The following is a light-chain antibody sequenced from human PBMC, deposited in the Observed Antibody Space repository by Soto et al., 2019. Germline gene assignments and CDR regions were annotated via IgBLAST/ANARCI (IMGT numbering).Light chain of an antibody. Sequence: QSVLTQPPSASGSPRQSVTISCTGTSSDVGGYNYVSWYQQHPGKVPKLLIYEVTRRPSGVPDRFSGSKSGNTASLTVSALQAEDEALYYCSSYAGNNVVIFGGGTKLTVL. J-gene: IGLJ2*01. CDR2: EVT. V-gene: IGLV2-8*01. CDR3: SSYAGNNVVI. CDR1: SSDVGGYNY.